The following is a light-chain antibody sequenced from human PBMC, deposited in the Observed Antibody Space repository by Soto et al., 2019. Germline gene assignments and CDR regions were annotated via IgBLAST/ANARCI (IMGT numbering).Light chain of an antibody. CDR2: EVN. Sequence: QSALTQPASVSGSPGQSITISCTGTSSDIGAYKYVAWYQQPSGQAPKLMTYEVNNRPSGVSNRFSGSKSGNTASLTIAGLQAEDEADYYCCSYTSSNTVVFGGGTKLTVL. CDR1: SSDIGAYKY. CDR3: CSYTSSNTVV. V-gene: IGLV2-14*01. J-gene: IGLJ3*02.